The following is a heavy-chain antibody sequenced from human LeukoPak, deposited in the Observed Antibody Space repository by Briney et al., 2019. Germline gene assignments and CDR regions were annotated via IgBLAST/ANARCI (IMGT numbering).Heavy chain of an antibody. CDR3: ARGGVDTAMVFFDYFDY. CDR1: GYTFTGYY. D-gene: IGHD5-18*01. V-gene: IGHV1-2*04. Sequence: GASVKVSCKASGYTFTGYYMHWVRQAPGQGLEWMGWINPNSGGTNYAQKFRGWVTMTRDTSISTAYMELSRLRSDDTAVYYCARGGVDTAMVFFDYFDYWGQGTLVTVSS. CDR2: INPNSGGT. J-gene: IGHJ4*02.